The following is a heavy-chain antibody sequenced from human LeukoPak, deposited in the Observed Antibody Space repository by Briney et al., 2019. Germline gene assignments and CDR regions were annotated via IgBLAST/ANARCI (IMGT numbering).Heavy chain of an antibody. J-gene: IGHJ4*02. CDR3: ARSHYDSSGYYNYFGY. D-gene: IGHD3-22*01. CDR2: ISSSSSYI. V-gene: IGHV3-21*01. Sequence: GGSLRLSCAASGFTFSSYGMHWVRQAPGKGLEWVSSISSSSSYIYYADSVKGRFTISRDNAKNSLYLQMNSLRAEDTAVYYCARSHYDSSGYYNYFGYWGQGTLVTVSS. CDR1: GFTFSSYG.